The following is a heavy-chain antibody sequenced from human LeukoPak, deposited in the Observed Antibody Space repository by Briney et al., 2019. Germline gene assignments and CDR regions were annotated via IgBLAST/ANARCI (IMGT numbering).Heavy chain of an antibody. J-gene: IGHJ6*02. CDR2: IIPILGIA. CDR3: ARDFYDFWSGYPPSGMDV. D-gene: IGHD3-3*01. Sequence: SVKLSCKASGGTFSSYAISWVRQAPGQGLEWMGRIIPILGIANYAQKFQGRVTITADKSTSTAYMELSSLRSEDTAVYYCARDFYDFWSGYPPSGMDVWGQGTTVTVSS. CDR1: GGTFSSYA. V-gene: IGHV1-69*04.